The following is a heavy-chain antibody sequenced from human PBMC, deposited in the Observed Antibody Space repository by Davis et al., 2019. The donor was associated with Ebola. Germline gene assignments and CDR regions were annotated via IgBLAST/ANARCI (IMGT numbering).Heavy chain of an antibody. CDR3: ARVRDTIFGVSIPDGFDI. Sequence: PSETLSLTCAVSGYSISSGYYWGWIRQAPRKGLEWVGNIYHSGTTYTNPSLKSRVTIALDTSQNHFSLRLTSVTAADRAVYYCARVRDTIFGVSIPDGFDIWGQGTLVTVSS. V-gene: IGHV4-38-2*01. CDR2: IYHSGTT. J-gene: IGHJ3*02. D-gene: IGHD3-3*01. CDR1: GYSISSGYY.